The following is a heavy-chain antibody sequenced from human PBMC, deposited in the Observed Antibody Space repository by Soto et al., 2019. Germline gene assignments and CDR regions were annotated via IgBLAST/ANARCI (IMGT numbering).Heavy chain of an antibody. CDR2: SNPNSGGT. CDR3: ARYIFGEGSAAGRDY. D-gene: IGHD6-13*01. J-gene: IGHJ4*02. CDR1: GYTFTGYY. Sequence: QVQLVQSGAEVKKPGASVKVSCKASGYTFTGYYMHWVRQAPGQGLVWMGWSNPNSGGTNYAQKFQARVTMTRDTSISTAYMELSRLRSDDTAVYYCARYIFGEGSAAGRDYWGQGTLVTVSS. V-gene: IGHV1-2*02.